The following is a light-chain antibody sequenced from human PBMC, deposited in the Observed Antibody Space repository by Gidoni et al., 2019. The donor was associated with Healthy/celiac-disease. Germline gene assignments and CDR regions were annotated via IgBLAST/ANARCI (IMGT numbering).Light chain of an antibody. V-gene: IGKV3-20*01. J-gene: IGKJ3*01. CDR2: GAS. CDR1: QSVSSSY. CDR3: QQYGSSPPA. Sequence: EIGFTKSPGTLSLSPGERATLSCRASQSVSSSYLAWYLQKPGQAPRLLIYGASSRATGIPDRFSGSGSGTDFTRTISILEPEDFAVYYCQQYGSSPPAFGPGTKVDIK.